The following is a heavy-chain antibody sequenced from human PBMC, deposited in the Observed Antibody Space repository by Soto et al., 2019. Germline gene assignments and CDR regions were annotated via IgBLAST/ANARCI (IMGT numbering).Heavy chain of an antibody. J-gene: IGHJ5*02. CDR1: GCTFSSYA. D-gene: IGHD3-10*01. CDR2: ISGSGGST. V-gene: IGHV3-23*01. CDR3: AGDKDYYGSGSYSGWFDP. Sequence: GGSLRLSCAASGCTFSSYAMSWVRQAPGKGLEWVSAISGSGGSTYYADSVKGRFTISRDNSKNTLYLQMNSLRAEDTAVYYCAGDKDYYGSGSYSGWFDPWGQGTLVTVSS.